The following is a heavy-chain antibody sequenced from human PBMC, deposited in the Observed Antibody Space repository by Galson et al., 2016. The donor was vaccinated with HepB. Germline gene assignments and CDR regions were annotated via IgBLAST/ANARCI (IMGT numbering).Heavy chain of an antibody. CDR1: GFTLKNYC. CDR3: ARGLPIHTFVLKPQDDY. J-gene: IGHJ4*02. V-gene: IGHV3-21*01. CDR2: ISPSGNHI. Sequence: SLRLSCAASGFTLKNYCIHWVRQAPGKGLEWVSSISPSGNHIYYADSVRGRFTVSRDNAKYSVFLQMNSLRADETDLYYCARGLPIHTFVLKPQDDYWGQGTQVTVSS.